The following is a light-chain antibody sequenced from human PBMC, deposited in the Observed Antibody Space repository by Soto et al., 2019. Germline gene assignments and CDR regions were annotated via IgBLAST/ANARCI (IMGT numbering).Light chain of an antibody. J-gene: IGKJ1*01. CDR3: LQDYNYPWT. CDR2: AAS. CDR1: DNSGPW. V-gene: IGKV1-6*02. Sequence: IQMTQSSSTLSASIGDRVAITCRASDNSGPWVAWYQQKPGKAPKFLIYAASSLQSGVPSRFIGTRSGTDFTLTISSLQPEDFATYYCLQDYNYPWTFGQGTKVDIK.